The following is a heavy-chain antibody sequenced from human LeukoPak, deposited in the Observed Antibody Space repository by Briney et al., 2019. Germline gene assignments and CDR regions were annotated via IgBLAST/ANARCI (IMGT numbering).Heavy chain of an antibody. Sequence: ASVKVPCKASGYTFTSYDINWVRQATGQGLEWMGWMNPNSGNTGYAQKFQGRVTMTRNTSISTAYMELSSLRSEDTAVYYCASSLGYYYDSSGYFKNDAFDIWGQGTMVTVSS. J-gene: IGHJ3*02. D-gene: IGHD3-22*01. CDR3: ASSLGYYYDSSGYFKNDAFDI. CDR1: GYTFTSYD. V-gene: IGHV1-8*01. CDR2: MNPNSGNT.